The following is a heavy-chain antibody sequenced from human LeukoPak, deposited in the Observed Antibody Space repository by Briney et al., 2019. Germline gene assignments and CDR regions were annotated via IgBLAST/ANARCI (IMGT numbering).Heavy chain of an antibody. CDR1: GFSFSVFW. Sequence: GGSLRLSCAASGFSFSVFWMHWVRQAPGKGLVWVSRIKTDGSITNYADSVKGRFTISRDNAKNTLYLQMNSLRAEDTPVYYCAKRVRYGSGNYHFDHWGQGTLVTVSS. J-gene: IGHJ4*02. D-gene: IGHD3-10*01. CDR2: IKTDGSIT. V-gene: IGHV3-74*01. CDR3: AKRVRYGSGNYHFDH.